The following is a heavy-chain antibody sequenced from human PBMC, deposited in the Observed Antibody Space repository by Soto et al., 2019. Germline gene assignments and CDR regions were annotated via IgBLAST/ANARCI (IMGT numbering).Heavy chain of an antibody. Sequence: LRLSCAASGFTFTSYSMNWVRQAPGQGLEWVSYITSKSTTIKYADSVKGRFTVSRDNAKNSLYLQLNSLRDEDTAVYYCAREMGACSDSSCYPGPYGSWGQGTLVTVSS. D-gene: IGHD2-2*01. CDR2: ITSKSTTI. CDR3: AREMGACSDSSCYPGPYGS. CDR1: GFTFTSYS. V-gene: IGHV3-48*02. J-gene: IGHJ5*02.